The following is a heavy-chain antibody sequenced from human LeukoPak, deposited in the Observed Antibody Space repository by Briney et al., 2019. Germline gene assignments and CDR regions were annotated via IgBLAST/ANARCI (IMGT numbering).Heavy chain of an antibody. D-gene: IGHD5-18*01. J-gene: IGHJ4*02. CDR1: GGTFSSYA. V-gene: IGHV1-2*02. CDR2: INPNSGGT. Sequence: ASVKVSCKASGGTFSSYAISWVRQAPGQGLEWMGWINPNSGGTNYAQKFQGRVTMTRDTSISTAYMELSRLRSDDTAVYYCASGYSYEDFDYWGQGTLVTVSS. CDR3: ASGYSYEDFDY.